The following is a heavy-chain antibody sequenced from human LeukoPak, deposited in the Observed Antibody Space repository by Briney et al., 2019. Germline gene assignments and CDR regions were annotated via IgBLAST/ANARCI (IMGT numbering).Heavy chain of an antibody. CDR2: IYYSGST. J-gene: IGHJ4*02. CDR1: GGSISSYY. V-gene: IGHV4-59*01. D-gene: IGHD6-19*01. Sequence: NPSETLSLTCTVSGGSISSYYWSWIRQPPGKGLEWIGYIYYSGSTNYNPSLKSRVTISVDTSKNQFSLKLSSVTAADTAVYYCARAASSGSLLFDYWGQGTLVTVSS. CDR3: ARAASSGSLLFDY.